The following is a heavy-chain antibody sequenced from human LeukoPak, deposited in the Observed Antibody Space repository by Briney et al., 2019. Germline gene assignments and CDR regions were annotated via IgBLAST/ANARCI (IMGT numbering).Heavy chain of an antibody. Sequence: PGGSLRLSYAASGFTFSSYWMSWVRQAPGKGLEWVANIKQDGSEKYYVDSVKGRFTISRDNAKNSLYLQMNSLRAEDTAVYYCARDAPSRAFDIWGQGTMVTVSS. CDR1: GFTFSSYW. D-gene: IGHD6-6*01. J-gene: IGHJ3*02. CDR2: IKQDGSEK. CDR3: ARDAPSRAFDI. V-gene: IGHV3-7*01.